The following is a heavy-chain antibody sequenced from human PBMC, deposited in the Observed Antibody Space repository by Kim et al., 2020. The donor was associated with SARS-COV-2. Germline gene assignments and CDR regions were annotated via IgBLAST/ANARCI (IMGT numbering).Heavy chain of an antibody. CDR3: AREEMATVYYYYGMDV. J-gene: IGHJ6*02. Sequence: GGSLRLSCAASGFTFSSYSMNWVRQAPGKGLEWVSSISSSSSYIYYADSVKGRFTISRDNAKNSLYLQMNSLRAEDTAVYYCAREEMATVYYYYGMDVWGQGTTVTVSS. V-gene: IGHV3-21*01. D-gene: IGHD5-12*01. CDR1: GFTFSSYS. CDR2: ISSSSSYI.